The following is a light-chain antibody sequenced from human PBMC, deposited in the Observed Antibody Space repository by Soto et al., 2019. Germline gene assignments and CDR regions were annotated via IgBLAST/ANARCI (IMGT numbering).Light chain of an antibody. CDR1: QSISSW. Sequence: DIQMTQSPSTLSASVGDRVTITCRASQSISSWLAWYQQKPGKAPKLLIYDASSLESGVPSRFSGSGSGTEFTLTISSLQPDDFATYYCQQYNSYRTFGQGTTV. CDR2: DAS. V-gene: IGKV1-5*01. CDR3: QQYNSYRT. J-gene: IGKJ1*01.